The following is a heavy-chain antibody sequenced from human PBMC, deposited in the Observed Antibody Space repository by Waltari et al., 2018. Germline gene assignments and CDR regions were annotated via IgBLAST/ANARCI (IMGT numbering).Heavy chain of an antibody. J-gene: IGHJ4*02. V-gene: IGHV3-15*01. CDR1: GFTFANAW. D-gene: IGHD2-2*01. Sequence: EVQLVESGGGLVKPGDSLRLSCVASGFTFANAWINWVRQAPGKGLEWVGRLKSKAEGGTTDYAAPVKGRFAISRDDSKDTAYLQINSLKAEDTAMYFCTTEGGRTWPMYWGQGTLVTVSS. CDR2: LKSKAEGGTT. CDR3: TTEGGRTWPMY.